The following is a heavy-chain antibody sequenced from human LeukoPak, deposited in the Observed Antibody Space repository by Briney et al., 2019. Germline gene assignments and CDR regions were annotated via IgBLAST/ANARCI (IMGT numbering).Heavy chain of an antibody. CDR3: ARGRVTMVRGIRRWEAINWFDP. CDR2: MNPNSGNT. V-gene: IGHV1-8*01. CDR1: GYTFTSYD. J-gene: IGHJ5*02. D-gene: IGHD3-10*01. Sequence: ASVKVSCKTSGYTFTSYDINWVRQATGQGLEWMGWMNPNSGNTGYAQKFQGRVTMTRNTSISTAYMELSSLRSEDTAVYYCARGRVTMVRGIRRWEAINWFDPWGQGTLVTVSS.